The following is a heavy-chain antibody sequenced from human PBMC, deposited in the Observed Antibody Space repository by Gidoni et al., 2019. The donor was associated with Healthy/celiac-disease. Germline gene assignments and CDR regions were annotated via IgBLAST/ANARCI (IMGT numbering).Heavy chain of an antibody. CDR1: GLTFSSYA. CDR3: ARDNGWDAFDI. J-gene: IGHJ3*02. V-gene: IGHV3-30-3*01. Sequence: QVQLVESGGGVVQPGRSLRLSCAASGLTFSSYAMHWVRQAPGKGLEWVAVISYDGSNKYYADSVKGRFTISRDNSKNTLYLQMNSLRAEDTAVYYCARDNGWDAFDIWGQGTMVTVSS. D-gene: IGHD2-8*01. CDR2: ISYDGSNK.